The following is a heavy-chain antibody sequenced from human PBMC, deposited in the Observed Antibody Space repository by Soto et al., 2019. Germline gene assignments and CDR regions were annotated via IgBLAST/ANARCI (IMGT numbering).Heavy chain of an antibody. V-gene: IGHV3-30-3*01. CDR1: GFTFSNYI. D-gene: IGHD3-10*01. CDR2: ILDDGNNK. J-gene: IGHJ4*02. Sequence: QVQLVESGGGVVQPGRSLRLSCAASGFTFSNYIMHWVRQAPGKGLGWVAFILDDGNNKYYADSVKGRFTISRDNSKNTLYMQMNRLRTEETAVYYCARDDEGGSYCDLGYWGQGTLVTVSS. CDR3: ARDDEGGSYCDLGY.